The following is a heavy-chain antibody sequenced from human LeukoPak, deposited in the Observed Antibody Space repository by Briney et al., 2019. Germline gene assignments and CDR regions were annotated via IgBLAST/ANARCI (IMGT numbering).Heavy chain of an antibody. V-gene: IGHV5-51*01. CDR1: GYSFTSYW. CDR2: IYPGGSDT. D-gene: IGHD2-2*01. Sequence: GESLKISCKGSGYSFTSYWIGWVRQMPGKGLEWIGIIYPGGSDTRYSPSFQGQVTISADKSISTAYLQWSSLKASDTAMYYCARNIVVVPAAMVPYAFDIWGQGTMVTVSS. J-gene: IGHJ3*02. CDR3: ARNIVVVPAAMVPYAFDI.